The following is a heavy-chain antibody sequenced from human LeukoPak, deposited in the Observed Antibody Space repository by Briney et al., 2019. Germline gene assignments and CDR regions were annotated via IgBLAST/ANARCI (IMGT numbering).Heavy chain of an antibody. D-gene: IGHD1-26*01. Sequence: GGSLRLSCAASGFTFSSYGMHWVRQAPGKGLEWVAVIWYDGSNKYYADSVKGRFTISRDNSKNTLYLQMNSLRAEDTAVYYCARDLLPGATVWNWFDPWGQGTLVTVSS. V-gene: IGHV3-33*01. CDR3: ARDLLPGATVWNWFDP. CDR2: IWYDGSNK. J-gene: IGHJ5*02. CDR1: GFTFSSYG.